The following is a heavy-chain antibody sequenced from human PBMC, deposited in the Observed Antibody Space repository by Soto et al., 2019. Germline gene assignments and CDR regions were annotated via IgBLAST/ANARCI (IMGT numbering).Heavy chain of an antibody. D-gene: IGHD3-22*01. CDR2: ISSSSSYI. V-gene: IGHV3-21*01. Sequence: GGSLRLSCAASGFTFSSYSMNWVRQAPGKGLEWVSSISSSSSYIYYADPVKGRFTISRDNAKNSLYLQMNSLRAEDTAVYYCAGDLRPPPGRPLTYYYDSSGYQYYYYYGMDVWGQGTTVTVSS. CDR1: GFTFSSYS. J-gene: IGHJ6*02. CDR3: AGDLRPPPGRPLTYYYDSSGYQYYYYYGMDV.